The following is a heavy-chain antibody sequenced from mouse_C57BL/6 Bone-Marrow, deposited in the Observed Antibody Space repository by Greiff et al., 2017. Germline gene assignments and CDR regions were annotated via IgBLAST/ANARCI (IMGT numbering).Heavy chain of an antibody. CDR2: ISYDGSN. V-gene: IGHV3-6*01. J-gene: IGHJ4*01. CDR3: ARVSRANWYAMDY. D-gene: IGHD4-1*01. Sequence: EPGPGLVKPSHSLPLTCSVTGYSFTSGYYWNWIRQFPGNKLEWMGYISYDGSNTYNPSLKNRTSITRATSTNQSFLKLDSVTTEYTATYCCARVSRANWYAMDYWGQGTSVTVSS. CDR1: GYSFTSGYY.